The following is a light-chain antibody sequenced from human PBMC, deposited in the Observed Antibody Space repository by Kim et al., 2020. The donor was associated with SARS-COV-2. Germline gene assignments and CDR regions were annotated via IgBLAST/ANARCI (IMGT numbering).Light chain of an antibody. CDR3: QQYYSTPDT. J-gene: IGKJ5*01. Sequence: ATITRKSSQTVLHSSNNKTFLASYQRKPGQPPKVLIFWASTRESGVPELFSGSGSGTDFPLTISSLQPEDVSVYYCQQYYSTPDTFGQGTRLEIK. CDR1: QTVLHSSNNKTF. CDR2: WAS. V-gene: IGKV4-1*01.